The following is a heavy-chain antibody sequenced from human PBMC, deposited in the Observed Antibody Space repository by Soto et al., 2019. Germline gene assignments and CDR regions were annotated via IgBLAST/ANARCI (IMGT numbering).Heavy chain of an antibody. CDR3: ARAGSRGVIITFHLEFDY. CDR1: GFTFSSYG. Sequence: PGGSLRLSCAASGFTFSSYGMHWVRQAPGKGLEWVAVIWYDGSTIYYADSVKGRFTISRDNAKNSLYLQMNSLRAEDTAVYYCARAGSRGVIITFHLEFDYWGQGTLVTVSS. CDR2: IWYDGSTI. D-gene: IGHD3-10*01. V-gene: IGHV3-33*01. J-gene: IGHJ4*02.